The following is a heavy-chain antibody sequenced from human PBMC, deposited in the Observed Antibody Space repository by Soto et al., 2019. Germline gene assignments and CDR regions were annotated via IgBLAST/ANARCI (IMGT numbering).Heavy chain of an antibody. V-gene: IGHV1-3*01. J-gene: IGHJ4*02. CDR1: GYTFTSYG. Sequence: GASVKVSCKASGYTFTSYGIHWVRQAPGQRLEWMGWINAANGDTKYSPKFQGRVTITRDKSASTAYMELSSLRADDTAVYYCARLPGGTAPRPDYWGQGTMVTVSS. CDR2: INAANGDT. D-gene: IGHD6-6*01. CDR3: ARLPGGTAPRPDY.